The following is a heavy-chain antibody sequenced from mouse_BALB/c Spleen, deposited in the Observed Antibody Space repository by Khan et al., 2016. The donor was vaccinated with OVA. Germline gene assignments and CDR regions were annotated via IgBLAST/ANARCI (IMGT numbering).Heavy chain of an antibody. J-gene: IGHJ2*01. V-gene: IGHV3-2*02. D-gene: IGHD1-1*01. CDR3: ARGNYYGHYFDY. Sequence: EVKLQESGPGLVKPSQSLSLTCTVTGYSITSGYAWNWIRQFPGNKLEWMGYISYSDVTNYNPSLKSRISITREPSKTEFFLQLNSVTTEDTATYYGARGNYYGHYFDYWGQGTTLTVSS. CDR2: ISYSDVT. CDR1: GYSITSGYA.